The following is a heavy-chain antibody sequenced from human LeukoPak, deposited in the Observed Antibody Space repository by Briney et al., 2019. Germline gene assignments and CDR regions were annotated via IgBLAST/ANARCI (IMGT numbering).Heavy chain of an antibody. CDR1: GFTFSNYW. CDR2: INSDGSAT. V-gene: IGHV3-74*01. CDR3: ARDLYGSGNYYPGHCDY. D-gene: IGHD3-10*01. J-gene: IGHJ4*02. Sequence: GGSLRLSCATSGFTFSNYWMHWVRQAPGKGLVWVSRINSDGSATSYADSVKGRFTISRDNAKSTLYLQMNSLRTEDTAVYYCARDLYGSGNYYPGHCDYWGQGTLVTVSS.